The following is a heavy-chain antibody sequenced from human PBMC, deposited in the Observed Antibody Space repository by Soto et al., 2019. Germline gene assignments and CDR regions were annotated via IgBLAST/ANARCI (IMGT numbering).Heavy chain of an antibody. D-gene: IGHD7-27*01. CDR2: VSPGGDVS. CDR3: VRRARTAPTHWGAFDG. CDR1: VFTFSSFV. J-gene: IGHJ3*01. V-gene: IGHV3-23*01. Sequence: VGSLRLSCASSVFTFSSFVMNCVRQSPGKWLEWVSTVSPGGDVSHYTDSVKGRFTISRDNSRRTLHLQMDSLRAEDAAVYFCVRRARTAPTHWGAFDGWGQGTLVSVSS.